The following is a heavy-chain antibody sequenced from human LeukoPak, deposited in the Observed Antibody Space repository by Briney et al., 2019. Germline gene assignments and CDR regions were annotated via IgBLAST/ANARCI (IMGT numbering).Heavy chain of an antibody. Sequence: ASVKVSCKASGYTFTSYGISWVRQAPGQGLEWMGGIIPIFGTANYVQKFQGRVTITADESTNTAYMELSSLRSEDTALYYCATDSIGIAAAGALGWFDPWGQGTLVTVSS. CDR3: ATDSIGIAAAGALGWFDP. D-gene: IGHD6-13*01. CDR1: GYTFTSYG. CDR2: IIPIFGTA. V-gene: IGHV1-69*13. J-gene: IGHJ5*02.